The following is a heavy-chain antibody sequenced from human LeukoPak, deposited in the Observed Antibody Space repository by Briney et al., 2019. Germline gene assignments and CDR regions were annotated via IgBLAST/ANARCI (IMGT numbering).Heavy chain of an antibody. J-gene: IGHJ5*02. D-gene: IGHD2-15*01. CDR3: ARCTRYCSGGSCYSEGGWFDP. CDR2: IYPGDSDT. CDR1: GYSFTSYW. V-gene: IGHV5-51*01. Sequence: GESLKISCKGSGYSFTSYWIGWVRQMPGKGLEWMGIIYPGDSDTRYSPSFQGQVTISADKSISTAYLQWSSLKASDTAMYYCARCTRYCSGGSCYSEGGWFDPWGQGTLVTVSS.